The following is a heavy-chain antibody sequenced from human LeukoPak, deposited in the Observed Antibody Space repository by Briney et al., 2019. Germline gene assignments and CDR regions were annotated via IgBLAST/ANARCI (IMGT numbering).Heavy chain of an antibody. V-gene: IGHV3-33*01. CDR3: ARERDYSSYGMDV. D-gene: IGHD4-4*01. Sequence: PGRSLRLSCAASGFTFSSYGMHWVRQAPGKGLEWVAVIWYDGSNKYYADSVKGRFTISRDNSKNTLYLQMNSLRAEDTAVYYCARERDYSSYGMDVWGQGTTVTVSS. CDR1: GFTFSSYG. CDR2: IWYDGSNK. J-gene: IGHJ6*02.